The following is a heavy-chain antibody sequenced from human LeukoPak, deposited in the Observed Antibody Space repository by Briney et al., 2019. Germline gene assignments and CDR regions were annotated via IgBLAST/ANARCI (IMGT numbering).Heavy chain of an antibody. D-gene: IGHD1-26*01. Sequence: GGSLRLSCAASGFTFSSYSMNWVRQAPGKGLEWVSSISSSSSYIYYADSVKGRFTISRDNAKNSLYLQMNSLRAEDTAVYYCASTLVGATGFDPWGQGTTVTVSS. CDR2: ISSSSSYI. V-gene: IGHV3-21*01. CDR3: ASTLVGATGFDP. J-gene: IGHJ6*02. CDR1: GFTFSSYS.